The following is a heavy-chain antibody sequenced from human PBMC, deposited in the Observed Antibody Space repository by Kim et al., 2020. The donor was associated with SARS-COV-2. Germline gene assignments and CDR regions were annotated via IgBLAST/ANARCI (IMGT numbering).Heavy chain of an antibody. CDR2: INSDGSST. CDR3: ARDMPGIAAAGTPDY. CDR1: GFTFSSYW. D-gene: IGHD6-13*01. J-gene: IGHJ4*02. Sequence: GGSLRLSCAASGFTFSSYWMHWVRQAPGKGLVWVSRINSDGSSTSYADSVKGRFTISRDNAKNTLYLQMNSLRAEDTAVYYCARDMPGIAAAGTPDYWGQGTLVTVSS. V-gene: IGHV3-74*01.